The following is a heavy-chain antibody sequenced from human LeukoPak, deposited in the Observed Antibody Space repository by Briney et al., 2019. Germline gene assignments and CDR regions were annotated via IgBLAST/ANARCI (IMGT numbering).Heavy chain of an antibody. D-gene: IGHD3-10*01. V-gene: IGHV3-30*18. CDR1: GFTFSSYG. J-gene: IGHJ4*02. Sequence: PGGSLRLSCAASGFTFSSYGMHWVRQAPGKGLEWVAVISYDGSNKYYADSVKGRFTISRDNSKNTLYLQMNSLRAEDTAVYYCAKDLGGSGNHSYWGQGTLVTVSS. CDR3: AKDLGGSGNHSY. CDR2: ISYDGSNK.